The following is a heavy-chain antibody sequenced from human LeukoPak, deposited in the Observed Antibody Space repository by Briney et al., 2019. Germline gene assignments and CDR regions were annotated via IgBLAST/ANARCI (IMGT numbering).Heavy chain of an antibody. CDR3: ARDLYDSSGYYPPDY. J-gene: IGHJ4*02. D-gene: IGHD3-22*01. V-gene: IGHV1-2*02. CDR1: GYTFTGYY. Sequence: ASVKVSCKASGYTFTGYYMHWVRQAPGQGLEWMGWINPNSGGTNYAQKFQGRVTMTRDTSISTAYMELSRLRSDDTAVYYCARDLYDSSGYYPPDYWGQGTLVTVSS. CDR2: INPNSGGT.